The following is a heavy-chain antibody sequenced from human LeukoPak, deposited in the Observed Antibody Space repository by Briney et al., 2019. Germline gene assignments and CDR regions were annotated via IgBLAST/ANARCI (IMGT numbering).Heavy chain of an antibody. V-gene: IGHV3-13*01. Sequence: GGSLRLSCAASGFTFSSYDMHWVRQATGKGLEWVSAIGTAGDTYYPGSVKGRFTISRDNAKNSLYLQMNSLRAEDTAVYYCARWSEYYDSSHSAYSYYFDYWGQGTLVTVSS. J-gene: IGHJ4*02. D-gene: IGHD3-22*01. CDR3: ARWSEYYDSSHSAYSYYFDY. CDR1: GFTFSSYD. CDR2: IGTAGDT.